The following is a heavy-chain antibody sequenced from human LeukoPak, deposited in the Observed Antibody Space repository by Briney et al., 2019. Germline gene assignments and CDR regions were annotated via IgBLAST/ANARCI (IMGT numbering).Heavy chain of an antibody. J-gene: IGHJ4*02. V-gene: IGHV4-34*01. CDR1: GGSFSGYY. CDR3: ARDPTTVTTIFDS. D-gene: IGHD4-17*01. Sequence: SETLSLTCAVYGGSFSGYYWSWIRQPPGKGLEWIGEINHSGSTNYNPSLKNRVSMSGDTSKNQVSLKLRSVTAADTAVYYCARDPTTVTTIFDSWGQGTLVTVSS. CDR2: INHSGST.